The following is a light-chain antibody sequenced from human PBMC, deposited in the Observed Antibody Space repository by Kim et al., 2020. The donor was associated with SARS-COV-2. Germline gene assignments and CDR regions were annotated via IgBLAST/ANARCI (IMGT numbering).Light chain of an antibody. CDR1: SIGSKS. V-gene: IGLV3-21*04. CDR2: YDS. CDR3: QVWDSSSDHPGV. Sequence: PGKSARITWGGNSIGSKSVHGYQQKTSQGPVLVIYYDSERPSGIPERFSGSNSGNTATLTISGVEAGDEADYYCQVWDSSSDHPGVFGGGTQVTVL. J-gene: IGLJ3*02.